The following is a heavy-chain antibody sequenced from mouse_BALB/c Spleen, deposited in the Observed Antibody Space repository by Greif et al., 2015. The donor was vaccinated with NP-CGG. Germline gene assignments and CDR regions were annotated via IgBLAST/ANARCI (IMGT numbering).Heavy chain of an antibody. J-gene: IGHJ2*01. D-gene: IGHD1-2*01. CDR1: GFNIKDYY. CDR3: ARSGYYGPYYFDY. V-gene: IGHV14-1*02. CDR2: IDPENGNT. Sequence: VQLQQSGAELVRPGALVKLSCKASGFNIKDYYMHWVKQRPEQGLEWIGWIDPENGNTIYDPKFQGKASITADTSSNTSYLQLSSLTSEDTAVYYCARSGYYGPYYFDYWGQGTTLTVSS.